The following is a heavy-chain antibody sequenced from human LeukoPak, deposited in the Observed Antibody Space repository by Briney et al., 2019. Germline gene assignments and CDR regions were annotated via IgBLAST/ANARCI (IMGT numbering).Heavy chain of an antibody. J-gene: IGHJ4*02. V-gene: IGHV4-59*08. D-gene: IGHD6-13*01. CDR3: ATHLAPGMDLDY. CDR1: GGSVSSSF. CDR2: IYNRGST. Sequence: SETLSLTCTVSGGSVSSSFWSWIRQPPGKRLEWIGYIYNRGSTNYNPSLKSRVTISVDTTKNQFSLKLTSVTAADTAVYYCATHLAPGMDLDYWGQGTLVTVSS.